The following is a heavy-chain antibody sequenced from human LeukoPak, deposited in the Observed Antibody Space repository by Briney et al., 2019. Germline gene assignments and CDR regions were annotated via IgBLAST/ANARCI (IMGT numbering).Heavy chain of an antibody. CDR1: GFTFSSYS. J-gene: IGHJ4*02. V-gene: IGHV3-21*01. D-gene: IGHD3-22*01. CDR2: ITESGSYQ. Sequence: GGSLRLSCAVSGFTFSSYSMNWVRQAPGKGLEWVSSITESGSYQYYADSVKGRFTISRDNAKNSLYLQMNSLRAEDTAVYYCAKVHRSGYSAGSFDYWGQGTLVTVSS. CDR3: AKVHRSGYSAGSFDY.